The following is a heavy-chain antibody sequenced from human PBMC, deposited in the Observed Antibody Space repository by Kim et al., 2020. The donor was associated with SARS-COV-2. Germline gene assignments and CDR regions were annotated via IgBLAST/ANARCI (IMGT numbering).Heavy chain of an antibody. V-gene: IGHV3-30*02. D-gene: IGHD1-26*01. J-gene: IGHJ4*02. CDR1: GFTFSSYG. CDR2: IWYDGSNK. Sequence: GGSLRLSCAASGFTFSSYGMHWVRQAPGKGLEWVAVIWYDGSNKYYADSVKGRFTFSRDNSKNTLYLQMNSLRAEDTAVYYCAIEGIVGATTGIYCWGQG. CDR3: AIEGIVGATTGIYC.